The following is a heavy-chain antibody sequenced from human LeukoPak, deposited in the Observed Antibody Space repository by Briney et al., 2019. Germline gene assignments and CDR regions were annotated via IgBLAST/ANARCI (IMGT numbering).Heavy chain of an antibody. J-gene: IGHJ4*02. V-gene: IGHV3-33*01. Sequence: PGGSLRLSCAASGFTFTSHGMHWVCQAPGKGLEWVAVIWYDGSNKFYADSVKGRFTISRDNSKNMMYLQMNSLRAEDTAVYYCASALDSLDRSSCLDYWGQGTQVTVS. CDR3: ASALDSLDRSSCLDY. D-gene: IGHD6-13*01. CDR2: IWYDGSNK. CDR1: GFTFTSHG.